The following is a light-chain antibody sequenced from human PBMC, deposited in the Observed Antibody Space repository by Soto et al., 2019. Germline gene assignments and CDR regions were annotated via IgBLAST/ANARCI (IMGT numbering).Light chain of an antibody. CDR1: QSVSSD. Sequence: EIELTQSPVTLSVSPGERATLSCRASQSVSSDLAWFQQKPGQAPRLLIYGASTRATGNPARFSGSGSATEFTLTISSLQSEDFASYYCQQYNNWPLTFGGGTKVEIK. J-gene: IGKJ4*01. CDR2: GAS. V-gene: IGKV3-15*01. CDR3: QQYNNWPLT.